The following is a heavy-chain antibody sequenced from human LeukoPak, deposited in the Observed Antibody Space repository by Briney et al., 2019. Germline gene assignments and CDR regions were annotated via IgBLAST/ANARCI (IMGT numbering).Heavy chain of an antibody. CDR1: GYTFTGYY. CDR3: ARVPPRYCSSTSCSHYYYYYGMDV. D-gene: IGHD2-2*01. V-gene: IGHV1-2*02. J-gene: IGHJ6*02. Sequence: ASVKVSCKASGYTFTGYYMHWVRQAPGQGLEWMGWINPNSGGTNYAQKFQGRVTMTRDTSISTAYMELSRLRSDDTAVYYCARVPPRYCSSTSCSHYYYYYGMDVWGQGTTVTVSS. CDR2: INPNSGGT.